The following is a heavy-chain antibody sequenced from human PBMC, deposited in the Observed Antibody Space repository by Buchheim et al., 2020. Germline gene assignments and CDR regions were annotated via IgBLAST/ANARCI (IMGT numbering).Heavy chain of an antibody. V-gene: IGHV3-33*06. CDR2: IWYDGSNK. D-gene: IGHD6-19*01. CDR1: GFTFSSYG. J-gene: IGHJ4*02. CDR3: AKGSGWYLDYFDY. Sequence: QVQLVESGGGVVQPGRSLRLSCAASGFTFSSYGMHWVRQAPGKGLEWVAVIWYDGSNKYYADSVKGRFTISRDNSKNTVYLQMNSLSAEDTAVYYCAKGSGWYLDYFDYWGQGTL.